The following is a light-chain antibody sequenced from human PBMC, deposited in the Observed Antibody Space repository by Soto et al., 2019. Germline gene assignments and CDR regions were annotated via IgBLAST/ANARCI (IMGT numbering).Light chain of an antibody. J-gene: IGLJ2*01. CDR3: QVWDISSNQVV. CDR2: YDS. Sequence: SYELTQPPSVSVAPGKTARITCGGNNIGSKSVHWYQQKAGQAPILAMYYDSDRPSGIPERFSGSNSGNTATLTISTVEAGDEADYYGQVWDISSNQVVVCGGTKVTVL. V-gene: IGLV3-21*04. CDR1: NIGSKS.